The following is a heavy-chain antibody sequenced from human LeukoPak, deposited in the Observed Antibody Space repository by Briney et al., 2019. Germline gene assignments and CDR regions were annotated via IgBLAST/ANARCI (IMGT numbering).Heavy chain of an antibody. CDR1: GFTFSSYS. CDR3: ARGGPAAGRFDY. Sequence: GVLRLSCAASGFTFSSYSMNWVRQAPGKGLEWVSVIYSGGSTYYADSVKGRFTISRDNSKNTLYLQMNSLRAEDTAVYYCARGGPAAGRFDYWGQGTLVTVSS. D-gene: IGHD6-13*01. J-gene: IGHJ4*02. V-gene: IGHV3-66*01. CDR2: IYSGGST.